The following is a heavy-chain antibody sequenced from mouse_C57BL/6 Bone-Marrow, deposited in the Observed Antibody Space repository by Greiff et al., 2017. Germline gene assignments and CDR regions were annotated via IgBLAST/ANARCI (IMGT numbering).Heavy chain of an antibody. V-gene: IGHV1-15*01. Sequence: VQLQQSGAELVRPGASVTLSCKASGYTFTDYEMHWVKQTPVHGLEWIGAIDPETGGTAYNQKFKGKAILTADKSSSTAYMELRSLRSEDSAVYYCITAVGGLGYFDVWGPGTTVTVSS. CDR2: IDPETGGT. CDR1: GYTFTDYE. CDR3: ITAVGGLGYFDV. D-gene: IGHD1-1*01. J-gene: IGHJ1*01.